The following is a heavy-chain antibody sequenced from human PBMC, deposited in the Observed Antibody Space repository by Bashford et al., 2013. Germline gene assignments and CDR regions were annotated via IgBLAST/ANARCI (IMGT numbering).Heavy chain of an antibody. Sequence: WVRQAPGQGLEWMGWMNPNSANTGYAQKFQGRVTMTRDTSTSTAYLEWSSLKGSDTAMYYCARLGIAARGLGNRWFDPWGHGTLVTVSS. V-gene: IGHV1-8*01. CDR2: MNPNSANT. D-gene: IGHD6-6*01. CDR3: ARLGIAARGLGNRWFDP. J-gene: IGHJ5*02.